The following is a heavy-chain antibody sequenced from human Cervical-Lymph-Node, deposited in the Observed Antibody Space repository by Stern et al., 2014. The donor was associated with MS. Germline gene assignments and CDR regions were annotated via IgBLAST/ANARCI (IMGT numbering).Heavy chain of an antibody. CDR1: GFTFSASA. CDR3: TIDGSGWSY. J-gene: IGHJ4*02. CDR2: VRGKANSYAT. D-gene: IGHD6-19*01. Sequence: EVQLVQSGGGLVQPGGSLKLSCATSGFTFSASAMHWVRQASGKGLEWVGRVRGKANSYATTYAASMKGMFTISRDDSKNTAYLQMNSLKTEDTAVYYCTIDGSGWSYWGQGTLVTVSS. V-gene: IGHV3-73*01.